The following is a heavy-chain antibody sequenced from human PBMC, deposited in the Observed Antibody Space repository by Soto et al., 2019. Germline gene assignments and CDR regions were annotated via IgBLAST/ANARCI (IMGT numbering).Heavy chain of an antibody. CDR1: GGTFSSYA. Sequence: QVQLVQSGAEVKKPGSSVKVSCKASGGTFSSYAISWVRQAPGQGLEWMGGIIPIFGTANYAQKFQGRVTFTADESTSTDYMELSSLRSEDTAVYYCASAGDDYGDYVGSYWGQGTLVTVSS. D-gene: IGHD4-17*01. CDR3: ASAGDDYGDYVGSY. V-gene: IGHV1-69*12. CDR2: IIPIFGTA. J-gene: IGHJ4*02.